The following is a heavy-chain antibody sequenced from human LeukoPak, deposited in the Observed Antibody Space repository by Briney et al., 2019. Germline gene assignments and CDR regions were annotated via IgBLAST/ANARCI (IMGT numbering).Heavy chain of an antibody. CDR1: GFTFSRYG. CDR2: ISYDGSNK. Sequence: PGGSLRLSCAASGFTFSRYGMQWVRQAPGKGLEWVTAISYDGSNKYYADSVKGRFTISRDNSKNTLYVQMNSLRAEDTAVYYCAKDRGDYTDWFDPWGQGTLVTVSS. D-gene: IGHD4-17*01. CDR3: AKDRGDYTDWFDP. V-gene: IGHV3-30*04. J-gene: IGHJ5*02.